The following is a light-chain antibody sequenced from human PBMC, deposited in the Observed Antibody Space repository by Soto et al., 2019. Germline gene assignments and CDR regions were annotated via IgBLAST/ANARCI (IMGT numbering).Light chain of an antibody. CDR1: QSVGRY. Sequence: EIVLTQSPATLSLSPGERGTLSCRASQSVGRYLAWYQHKPGQPPRLLIYDTSNRAPGTPGRFGGSGSGTDFTLTISSLAPEDFAVYYCVQRSFWPWTVGQGTKVEVK. CDR3: VQRSFWPWT. J-gene: IGKJ1*01. V-gene: IGKV3-11*01. CDR2: DTS.